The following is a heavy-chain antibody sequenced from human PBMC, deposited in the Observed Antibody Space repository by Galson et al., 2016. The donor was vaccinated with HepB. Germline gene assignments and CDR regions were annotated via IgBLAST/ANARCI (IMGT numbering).Heavy chain of an antibody. Sequence: SLRLSCAASRFTFGNSVMSWVRQAPGTGLEWVSNITNIGGNTYYADSVQGRFTISRDNSKNTLYLQMSSLRAEDTALYYCAKVDCGGDRKRFDFWGQGTLVTVSS. CDR2: ITNIGGNT. J-gene: IGHJ4*02. CDR3: AKVDCGGDRKRFDF. D-gene: IGHD2-21*02. CDR1: RFTFGNSV. V-gene: IGHV3-23*01.